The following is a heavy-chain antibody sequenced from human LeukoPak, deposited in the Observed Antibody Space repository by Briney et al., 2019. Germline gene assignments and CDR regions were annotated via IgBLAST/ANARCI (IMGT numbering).Heavy chain of an antibody. V-gene: IGHV3-23*01. CDR3: AKSKESYYYGMDV. CDR2: ISGSGDSI. Sequence: WGSLRLFSAASGFTFSSYAMSWGRQAPGQGLEWVSAISGSGDSIYYADSVKGRFTISRDNSKNTLCLQMNSLRAEDTAVYYCAKSKESYYYGMDVWGQGTTVTVSS. CDR1: GFTFSSYA. J-gene: IGHJ6*02.